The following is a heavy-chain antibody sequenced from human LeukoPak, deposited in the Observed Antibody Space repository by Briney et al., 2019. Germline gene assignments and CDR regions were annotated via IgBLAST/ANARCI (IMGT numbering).Heavy chain of an antibody. CDR1: GDSVSSNDAA. Sequence: SQTLSLTCAISGDSVSSNDAAWNWIRQSPSRGLEWLGRTYYRSKWYSVYAVSVKGRISINPDTSKNQFSLQLNSVTPEDTAVYYCAGKLGYRSSTSCYAVPSPDYWGQGTLVTVSS. V-gene: IGHV6-1*01. D-gene: IGHD2-2*01. CDR3: AGKLGYRSSTSCYAVPSPDY. CDR2: TYYRSKWYS. J-gene: IGHJ4*02.